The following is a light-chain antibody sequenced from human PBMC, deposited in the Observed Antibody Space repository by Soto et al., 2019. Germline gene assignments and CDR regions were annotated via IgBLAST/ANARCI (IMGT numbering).Light chain of an antibody. Sequence: DIQMTQSPSSLSASVGDSVTITCLASQSISTWLAWYQLKPGKAPTLLLYKASNLQSGVTSRFSGSGSGTEFSLTISSLQPDEFATYYCQQYNVVSPYTFGEGTKLAI. J-gene: IGKJ2*01. CDR1: QSISTW. CDR2: KAS. CDR3: QQYNVVSPYT. V-gene: IGKV1-5*03.